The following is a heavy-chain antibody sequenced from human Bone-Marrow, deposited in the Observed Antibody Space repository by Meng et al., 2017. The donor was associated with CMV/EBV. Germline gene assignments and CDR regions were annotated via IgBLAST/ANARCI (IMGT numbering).Heavy chain of an antibody. CDR1: GGSVSSGSYY. J-gene: IGHJ6*02. Sequence: SETLSLTCTVSGGSVSSGSYYWSWIRQPPGKGLEWIGYIDYSGSTNYNPSLKSRVTISVDTSKNQFSLKLSSVTAADTAVYYCAGSNLGYCSSSSCLNYYYGMDVWGQGTTVTVSS. V-gene: IGHV4-61*01. CDR3: AGSNLGYCSSSSCLNYYYGMDV. CDR2: IDYSGST. D-gene: IGHD2-2*01.